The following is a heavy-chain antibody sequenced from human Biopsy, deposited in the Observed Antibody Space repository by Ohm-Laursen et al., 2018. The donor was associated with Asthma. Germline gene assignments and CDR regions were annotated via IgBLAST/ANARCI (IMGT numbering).Heavy chain of an antibody. CDR1: PGSFSGFF. Sequence: SDTLSLTCDVYPGSFSGFFWTWIRQSPGKGLEWIGETNERGVTNNNPSLKSQVIISIDTYWNRVSLKLTSVTAADTAVYYCARGPELDVWGQGTTVTGSS. CDR3: ARGPELDV. J-gene: IGHJ6*02. CDR2: TNERGVT. V-gene: IGHV4-34*01.